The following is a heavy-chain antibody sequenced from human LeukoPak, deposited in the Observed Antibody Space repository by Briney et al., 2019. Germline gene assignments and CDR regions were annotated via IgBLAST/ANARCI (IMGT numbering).Heavy chain of an antibody. CDR3: ARAGWFGELLDY. CDR1: GGSISSYY. Sequence: SETLSLTCTVSGGSISSYYWSWIRQPPGEGLEWPGYIYYSGSTNYNPSLKSRVTISVDTSKNQFSLKLSSVTAADTAVYYCARAGWFGELLDYWGQGTLVTVSS. D-gene: IGHD3-10*01. V-gene: IGHV4-59*01. J-gene: IGHJ4*02. CDR2: IYYSGST.